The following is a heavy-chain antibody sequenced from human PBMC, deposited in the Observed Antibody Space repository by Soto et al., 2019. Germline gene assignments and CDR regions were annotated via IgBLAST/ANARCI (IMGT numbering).Heavy chain of an antibody. CDR3: ARDNIGVWSGYLDAFDI. CDR1: GGSISSYS. CDR2: IYYSGST. Sequence: PSETLSLTCTVSGGSISSYSWSWIRQPPGKGLEWIGYIYYSGSTNYNPSLKSRVTISVDTSKNQFSLKLSSVTAADTAVYYCARDNIGVWSGYLDAFDIWGQGTMVTVSS. D-gene: IGHD3-3*01. V-gene: IGHV4-59*01. J-gene: IGHJ3*02.